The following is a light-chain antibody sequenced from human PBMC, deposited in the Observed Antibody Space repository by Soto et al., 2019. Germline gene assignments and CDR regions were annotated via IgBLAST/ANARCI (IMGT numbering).Light chain of an antibody. Sequence: IYMTQSPPSLSPSVGDRVTITCRASQGIGTYVNWYQQKPGKAPKLLIYDAFNLHSGVSSRFSGSGSGTDFTLTISSLQPEDFATYHCHQTYSSPRTFGQGTRVEV. CDR1: QGIGTY. J-gene: IGKJ1*01. V-gene: IGKV1-39*01. CDR2: DAF. CDR3: HQTYSSPRT.